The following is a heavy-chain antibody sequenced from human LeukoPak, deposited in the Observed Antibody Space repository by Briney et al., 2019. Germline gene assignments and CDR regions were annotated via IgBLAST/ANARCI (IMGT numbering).Heavy chain of an antibody. CDR2: IGISSGNT. J-gene: IGHJ4*02. V-gene: IGHV3-48*01. Sequence: QHWGSLRLSCAASGFTFSAYSMNWVRQAPGKGLEWISYIGISSGNTKYADSVKGRFTISGDKAKNSLYLQMNSLRVEDTAVYYCARDYKYAFDNWGQGTLVTVSS. CDR1: GFTFSAYS. CDR3: ARDYKYAFDN. D-gene: IGHD5-24*01.